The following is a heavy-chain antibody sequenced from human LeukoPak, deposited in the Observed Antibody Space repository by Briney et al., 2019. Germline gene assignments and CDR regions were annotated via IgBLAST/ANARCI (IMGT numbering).Heavy chain of an antibody. CDR1: GFTFNTYH. D-gene: IGHD5-24*01. Sequence: GGSLRLSCEVSGFTFNTYHMNWVRQAPGKGLEWVSSISNSNSYIYYADSVTGRFTISRDNAKNSLYLQMNSLRADDTAVYYCATEITPYYYMDVWGKGTTVTVSS. CDR2: ISNSNSYI. J-gene: IGHJ6*03. CDR3: ATEITPYYYMDV. V-gene: IGHV3-21*01.